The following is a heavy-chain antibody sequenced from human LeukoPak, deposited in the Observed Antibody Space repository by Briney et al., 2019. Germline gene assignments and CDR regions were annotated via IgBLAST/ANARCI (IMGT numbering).Heavy chain of an antibody. V-gene: IGHV4-59*08. CDR3: ARHRSGYYSVYYFDY. CDR2: IYYSGST. D-gene: IGHD3-22*01. Sequence: SETLSLTCTVSGGSISSYYWSWIRQPPGKGLEWIGYIYYSGSTNYNPSLKSRVTISVDTSKNQLSLKLYSVTAADTAVYYCARHRSGYYSVYYFDYWGQGTLLTVSS. J-gene: IGHJ4*02. CDR1: GGSISSYY.